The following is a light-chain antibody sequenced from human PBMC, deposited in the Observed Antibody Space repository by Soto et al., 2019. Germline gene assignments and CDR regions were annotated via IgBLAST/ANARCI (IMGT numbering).Light chain of an antibody. J-gene: IGKJ5*01. V-gene: IGKV4-1*01. CDR2: WAS. CDR3: QQYYSTPIT. Sequence: DIVMTQSPDSLAVSLGERATINCKSIQSILYSSNNKEKLAWYQQKPGQPPNLLIYWASTRESGVPDRFSGSGSGKDFTLTISSLQDEDVAVYYCQQYYSTPITFGQGTRLEIK. CDR1: QSILYSSNNKEK.